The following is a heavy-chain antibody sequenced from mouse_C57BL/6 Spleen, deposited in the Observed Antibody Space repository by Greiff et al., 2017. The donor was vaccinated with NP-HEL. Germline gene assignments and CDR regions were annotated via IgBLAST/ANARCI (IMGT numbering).Heavy chain of an antibody. Sequence: QVQLQQPGAELVRPGSSVKLSCKASGYTFTSYWMDWVKQRPGQGLEWIGNIYPSDSETHYNQKFQDKATLTVDKSSTTAYMQLSSLSAEDSAVYCCTRGAMVTKFAYWGQGTLVTVSA. J-gene: IGHJ3*01. CDR1: GYTFTSYW. CDR3: TRGAMVTKFAY. CDR2: IYPSDSET. V-gene: IGHV1-61*01. D-gene: IGHD2-2*01.